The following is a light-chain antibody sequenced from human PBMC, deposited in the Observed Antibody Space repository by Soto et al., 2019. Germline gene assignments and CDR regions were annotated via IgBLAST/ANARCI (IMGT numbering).Light chain of an antibody. CDR1: QNVGYS. Sequence: EIVLTQSPGTLSLSPGERATLSCRASQNVGYSLAWYQQAPGQAPRLLIYGASTRATDIPARFSGSGSGTEFTLTISSLQSEDFAVYYCQQRSNWQITFGQGTRLENK. V-gene: IGKV3-15*01. J-gene: IGKJ5*01. CDR3: QQRSNWQIT. CDR2: GAS.